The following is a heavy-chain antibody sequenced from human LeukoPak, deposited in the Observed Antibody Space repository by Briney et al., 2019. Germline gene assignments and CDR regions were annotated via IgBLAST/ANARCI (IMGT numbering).Heavy chain of an antibody. D-gene: IGHD1-26*01. Sequence: TSETLSLTCTVSGGSISSYYWSWIRQPPGKGLEWIGYIYSSGSTNYNPSLKSRVTISVDTSKNQFSLNLSSMTAADTAVYYCARGGSRFDYWGQGTLVTVSS. CDR3: ARGGSRFDY. CDR1: GGSISSYY. CDR2: IYSSGST. V-gene: IGHV4-59*01. J-gene: IGHJ4*02.